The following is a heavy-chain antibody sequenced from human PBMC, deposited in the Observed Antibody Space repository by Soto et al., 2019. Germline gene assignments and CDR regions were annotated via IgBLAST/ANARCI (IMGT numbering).Heavy chain of an antibody. Sequence: GASVKVSCKASGGTFSSYAISWVRQAPGQGLEWMGGIIPIFGTANYAQKFQGRVTITADESTSTVYMELSSLRSEDTAVYYCARSREMAARRNNAFDIWGQGTMVTVSS. V-gene: IGHV1-69*13. J-gene: IGHJ3*02. CDR1: GGTFSSYA. D-gene: IGHD6-6*01. CDR3: ARSREMAARRNNAFDI. CDR2: IIPIFGTA.